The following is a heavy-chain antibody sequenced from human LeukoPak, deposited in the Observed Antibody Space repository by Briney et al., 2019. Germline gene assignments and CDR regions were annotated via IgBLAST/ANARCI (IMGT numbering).Heavy chain of an antibody. CDR3: ARETEDDSIFGVVFGPLDY. CDR2: ILPIIHIP. D-gene: IGHD3-3*01. CDR1: GGTFGTYT. J-gene: IGHJ4*02. V-gene: IGHV1-69*04. Sequence: SVKVSCKASGGTFGTYTISWVRQAPGQGLEWMGRILPIIHIPDYAQKFQDRVTITADTSTNTPYMELGSLRSEDTAVYYCARETEDDSIFGVVFGPLDYWGQGTLVTVSS.